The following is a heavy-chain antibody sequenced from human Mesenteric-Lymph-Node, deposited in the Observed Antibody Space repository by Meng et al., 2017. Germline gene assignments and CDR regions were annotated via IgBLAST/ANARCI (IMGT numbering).Heavy chain of an antibody. D-gene: IGHD3-10*01. V-gene: IGHV4-59*01. CDR1: GGSISSYY. Sequence: QVQLQESGPGLVKPSETLSLTCTVSGGSISSYYWSWIRQPPGKGLEWIGYIYYSGSTNYNPSLKSRVTISVDTSKNQFSLKLSSVTAADTAVYYCARGLDGSGPWGQGTLVTVSS. CDR2: IYYSGST. CDR3: ARGLDGSGP. J-gene: IGHJ5*02.